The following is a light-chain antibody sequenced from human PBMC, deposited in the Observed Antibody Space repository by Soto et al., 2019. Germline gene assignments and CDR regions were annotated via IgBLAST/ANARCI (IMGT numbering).Light chain of an antibody. CDR3: QHYNNWPPYT. V-gene: IGKV3-15*01. CDR2: GAS. J-gene: IGKJ2*01. Sequence: EIVMTQSPATLSVSPGERVTLSCWASQSVSSNLAWYQQKPGQAPRLLIYGASTRATDIPARFSGSGSGTEFTLTISSLQSEDFAVYYCQHYNNWPPYTFGQGTKLEIK. CDR1: QSVSSN.